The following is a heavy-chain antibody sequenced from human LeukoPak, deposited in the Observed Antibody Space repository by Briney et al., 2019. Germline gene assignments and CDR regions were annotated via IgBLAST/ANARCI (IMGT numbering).Heavy chain of an antibody. J-gene: IGHJ4*02. D-gene: IGHD7-27*01. CDR3: AKDTSPNWGNDNYFDY. CDR1: GFTFDDYA. Sequence: GGSLRLSCAASGFTFDDYAMHWVRQAPEKGLEWVSGISWNSGSIGYADSVKGRFTISRDNAKNSLYLQMNSLRAEDMALYYCAKDTSPNWGNDNYFDYWGQGTLVTVSS. V-gene: IGHV3-9*03. CDR2: ISWNSGSI.